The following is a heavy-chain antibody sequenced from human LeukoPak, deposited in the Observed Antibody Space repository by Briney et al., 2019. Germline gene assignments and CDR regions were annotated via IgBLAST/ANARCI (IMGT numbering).Heavy chain of an antibody. Sequence: GGSLRLSCVASGFTFGKYWMSWVRQAPGKGLEWVANIKLDGSEKNYVDSVKGRFTISRDNAKNSLYLQMSSLRAEDTAVYYCARGSTYYDSSGQVPFDYWGQGTLVTVSS. V-gene: IGHV3-7*01. D-gene: IGHD3-22*01. CDR3: ARGSTYYDSSGQVPFDY. CDR2: IKLDGSEK. CDR1: GFTFGKYW. J-gene: IGHJ4*02.